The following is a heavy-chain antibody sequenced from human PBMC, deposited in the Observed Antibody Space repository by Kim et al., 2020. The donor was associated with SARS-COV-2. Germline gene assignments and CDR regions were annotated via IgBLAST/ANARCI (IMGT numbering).Heavy chain of an antibody. V-gene: IGHV3-7*04. CDR3: ARAYSGRFDY. D-gene: IGHD1-26*01. J-gene: IGHJ4*02. Sequence: YDVDSVKGRFTISRDNAQNSLYLEMNSLRAEDTAVFYCARAYSGRFDYWAQGTLVTVSS.